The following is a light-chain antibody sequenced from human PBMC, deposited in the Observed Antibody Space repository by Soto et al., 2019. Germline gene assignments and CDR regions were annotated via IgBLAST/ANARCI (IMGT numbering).Light chain of an antibody. CDR2: DVS. V-gene: IGLV2-14*01. J-gene: IGLJ1*01. CDR1: SSDVGGYNY. Sequence: QSVLTQPASVSGSPGQSITISCTGTSSDVGGYNYVSWYQRHPGKAPKLMIYDVSNRPSGVSNRFSGSKSGNTASLTISGLHAEDEADYYCSSYTSSSTLGVFGTGTKVTVL. CDR3: SSYTSSSTLGV.